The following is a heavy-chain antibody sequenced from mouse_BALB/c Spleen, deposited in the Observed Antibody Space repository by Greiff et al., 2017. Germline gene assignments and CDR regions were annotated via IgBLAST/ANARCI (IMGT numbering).Heavy chain of an antibody. CDR3: ARYLGRDWYFDV. V-gene: IGHV3-8*02. D-gene: IGHD4-1*01. J-gene: IGHJ1*01. CDR2: ISYSGST. CDR1: GDSITSGY. Sequence: VQLQQSGPSLVKPSQTLSLTCSVTGDSITSGYWNWIRKFPGNKLEYMGYISYSGSTYYNPSLKSRISITRDTSKNQFFLQLNSVTTEDTATYYCARYLGRDWYFDVWGAGTTVTVSS.